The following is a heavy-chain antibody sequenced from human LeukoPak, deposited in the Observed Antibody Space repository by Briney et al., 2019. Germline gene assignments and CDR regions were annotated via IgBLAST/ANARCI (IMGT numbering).Heavy chain of an antibody. J-gene: IGHJ4*02. CDR2: ISGGGGST. CDR3: AKGGKWDVTPFDY. Sequence: GGSLRLSCAASGFTFTSYSMNWVCQAPGKGLEWVSTISGGGGSTYYADSVKGRFTISRDNSKNTLYLQVNSLRAEDTAVYYCAKGGKWDVTPFDYWGQGTLVTVSS. V-gene: IGHV3-23*01. CDR1: GFTFTSYS. D-gene: IGHD1-26*01.